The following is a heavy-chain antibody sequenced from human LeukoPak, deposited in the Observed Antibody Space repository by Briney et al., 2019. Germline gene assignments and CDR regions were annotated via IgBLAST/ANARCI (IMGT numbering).Heavy chain of an antibody. CDR1: GGSISSYY. CDR2: IYTSGST. CDR3: ARAVTVFGVVTDAFDI. Sequence: SETLSLTCTVSGGSISSYYWSWIRQPAGKGLEWIGRIYTSGSTNYNPSLKSRVTMSVDTSKNQFSLKLSSVTAADTAVYYCARAVTVFGVVTDAFDIWGQGALVTVSS. J-gene: IGHJ3*02. V-gene: IGHV4-4*07. D-gene: IGHD3-3*01.